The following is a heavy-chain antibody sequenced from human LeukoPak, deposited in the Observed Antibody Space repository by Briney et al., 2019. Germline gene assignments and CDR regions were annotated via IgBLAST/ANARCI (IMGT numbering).Heavy chain of an antibody. D-gene: IGHD4-23*01. J-gene: IGHJ3*02. CDR1: GYTFTTYY. CDR3: ARRLGLRWDLQAFDI. Sequence: RASVKVSCKASGYTFTTYYVHWVRQATGQGLEWMGWMNPNSGNTGYAQKFQGRVTITRNTSISTAYMEVSSLRSEDTAVYYCARRLGLRWDLQAFDIWGQGTMVTVSS. CDR2: MNPNSGNT. V-gene: IGHV1-8*02.